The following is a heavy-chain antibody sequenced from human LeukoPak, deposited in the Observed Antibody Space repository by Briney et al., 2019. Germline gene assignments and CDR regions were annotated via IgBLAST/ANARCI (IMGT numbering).Heavy chain of an antibody. D-gene: IGHD3/OR15-3a*01. CDR1: GGSISSYY. J-gene: IGHJ3*02. V-gene: IGHV4-59*01. CDR2: IHNSGST. Sequence: SETLSLTCTVSGGSISSYYWSWIRQPPGQGLEWIGYIHNSGSTNYNPSLKSRVTISVDTSRIQFSLKLRTVPAADTAVYYCATSGRTGYTDAFDIWGQGTMVIVSS. CDR3: ATSGRTGYTDAFDI.